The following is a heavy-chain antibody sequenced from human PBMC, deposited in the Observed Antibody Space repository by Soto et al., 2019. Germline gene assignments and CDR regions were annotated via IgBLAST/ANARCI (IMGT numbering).Heavy chain of an antibody. V-gene: IGHV4-31*03. CDR2: IYYSGST. J-gene: IGHJ6*02. CDR3: ARDPSPDYYYYGMDV. CDR1: GGSISSGGYY. Sequence: KTSETLSLTCTVSGGSISSGGYYWSWIRQHPGKGLEWIGYIYYSGSTYYNPSLKSRVTISVDTSKNQFSLKLSSVTAADTAVYYCARDPSPDYYYYGMDVWGQGTTVTVSS.